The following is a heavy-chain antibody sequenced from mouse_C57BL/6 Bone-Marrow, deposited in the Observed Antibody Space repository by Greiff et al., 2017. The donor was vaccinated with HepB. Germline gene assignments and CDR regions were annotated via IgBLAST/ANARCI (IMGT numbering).Heavy chain of an antibody. J-gene: IGHJ2*01. CDR2: IRSKSNNYAT. CDR3: TGGSSPYYFDY. V-gene: IGHV10-1*01. Sequence: EVQLVESGGGLVQPKGSLKLSCAASGFSFNTYAMNWVRQAPGKGLEWVARIRSKSNNYATYYADSVKDRFTISRDDSESMLYLQMNNLKTEDTAMYYCTGGSSPYYFDYWGQGTTLTVSS. D-gene: IGHD1-1*01. CDR1: GFSFNTYA.